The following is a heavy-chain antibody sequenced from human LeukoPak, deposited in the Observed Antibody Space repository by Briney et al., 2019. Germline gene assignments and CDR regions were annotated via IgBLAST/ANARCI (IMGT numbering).Heavy chain of an antibody. CDR1: GGSLSGYY. J-gene: IGHJ4*02. Sequence: PSEALSLTCAVYGGSLSGYYWSWIRQPPGKGLEWIGEIHHSGSTNYNPSLKSRVTISVDTSKNQFSLKLSSVTAADTAVYYCARGGRRYGSGSYYSASFDYWGQGTLVTVSS. D-gene: IGHD3-10*01. CDR3: ARGGRRYGSGSYYSASFDY. V-gene: IGHV4-34*01. CDR2: IHHSGST.